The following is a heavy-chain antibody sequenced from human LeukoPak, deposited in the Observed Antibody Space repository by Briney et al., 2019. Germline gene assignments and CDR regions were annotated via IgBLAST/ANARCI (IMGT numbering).Heavy chain of an antibody. CDR1: GGSISSYY. J-gene: IGHJ4*02. Sequence: SETLSLTCTVSGGSISSYYWSWIRQPPGKGLEWIGYIYYSGSTNYNPSLKSRVTISVDTSKNQFSLKLSSVTAADTAVYYCARHGYSYGFTTLDYRGQGTLVTVSS. D-gene: IGHD5-18*01. CDR3: ARHGYSYGFTTLDY. CDR2: IYYSGST. V-gene: IGHV4-59*08.